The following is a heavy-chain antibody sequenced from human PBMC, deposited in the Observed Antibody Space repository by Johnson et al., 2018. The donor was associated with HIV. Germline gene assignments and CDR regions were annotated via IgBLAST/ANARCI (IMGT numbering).Heavy chain of an antibody. J-gene: IGHJ3*02. V-gene: IGHV3-23*04. CDR3: AKDRRCSSTGCYDAFDI. CDR1: GFTFSSYA. CDR2: ISGSGGST. D-gene: IGHD2-2*01. Sequence: VQLVESGGGLVQPGGSLRLSCAASGFTFSSYAMSWVRQAPGKGLEWVSLISGSGGSTYYADSVKGRFTISRDNSKSTLYLQMNSLRAEDTAVYYCAKDRRCSSTGCYDAFDIWGQGTMVTVPS.